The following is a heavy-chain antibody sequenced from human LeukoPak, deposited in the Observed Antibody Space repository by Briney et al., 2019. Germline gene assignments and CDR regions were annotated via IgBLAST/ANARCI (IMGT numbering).Heavy chain of an antibody. D-gene: IGHD3-10*01. V-gene: IGHV4-59*08. CDR1: RGSISGYY. J-gene: IGHJ5*02. Sequence: PSETLSLTCSVSRGSISGYYWSWIRQPPGKGLEWIGYIHYSGSTNYNPSLKSRVTISVDTSKNRFSLKLSSVTAADTAVYYCARLLYYGSGSYYNWFDPWGQGTLVTVSS. CDR2: IHYSGST. CDR3: ARLLYYGSGSYYNWFDP.